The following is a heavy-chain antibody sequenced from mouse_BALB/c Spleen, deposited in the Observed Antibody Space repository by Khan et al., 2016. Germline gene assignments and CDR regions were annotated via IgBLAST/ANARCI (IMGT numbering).Heavy chain of an antibody. D-gene: IGHD1-1*01. J-gene: IGHJ4*01. CDR2: INPSTGYT. V-gene: IGHV1-7*01. Sequence: QVQLKQSGAELAKPGASVKMSCKASGYTFTSYWMHWVKQRPGQGLEWIGYINPSTGYTEYNQKFKDKAKLTADKSSSTAYMQLSSLTSEDSAVYYCATSYCHGSSYYAMDYWGQGTAVTVSS. CDR1: GYTFTSYW. CDR3: ATSYCHGSSYYAMDY.